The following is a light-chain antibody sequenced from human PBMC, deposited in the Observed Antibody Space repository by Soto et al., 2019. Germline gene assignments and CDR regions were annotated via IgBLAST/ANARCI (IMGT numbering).Light chain of an antibody. CDR3: QQYERSPWT. Sequence: IVLTQSPGTLSLSPGERATLSCRASQSLSSNYLAWYQQKSGQAPRLLIYDAVTRATGIPDRFSGSGSGTDFTLTISRLEPEDSAVYYCQQYERSPWTFGEGTKVEIK. V-gene: IGKV3-20*01. CDR2: DAV. J-gene: IGKJ1*01. CDR1: QSLSSNY.